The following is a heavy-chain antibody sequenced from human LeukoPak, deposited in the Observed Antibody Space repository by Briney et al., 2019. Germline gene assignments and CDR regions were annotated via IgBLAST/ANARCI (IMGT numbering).Heavy chain of an antibody. CDR2: IHYSGGT. D-gene: IGHD5-12*01. CDR1: GGSISSYY. Sequence: SETLSLTCTVSGGSISSYYWGWIRQPPGKGLEWLGYIHYSGGTHYNPSLKSRVTISVDTSKNQVSLKLRSVTAADTAVYYCARTTEGYAGGPGYSYYYYMDVWGKGTTVTISS. CDR3: ARTTEGYAGGPGYSYYYYMDV. J-gene: IGHJ6*03. V-gene: IGHV4-59*01.